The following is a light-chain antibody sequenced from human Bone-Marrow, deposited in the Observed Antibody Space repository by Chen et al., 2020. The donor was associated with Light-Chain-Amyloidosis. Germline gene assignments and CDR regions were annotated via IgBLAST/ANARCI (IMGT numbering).Light chain of an antibody. Sequence: SYVLTQPSSVSVAPGQTATIACGGNNIGSTSVHWYQQTPGQAPLLVVYDDSDRPSGIPEGLSGSNSGNTATLTISRVEAGDEDDYYCQVWDRSSDRPVFGGGTKLTVL. CDR1: NIGSTS. CDR2: DDS. CDR3: QVWDRSSDRPV. J-gene: IGLJ3*02. V-gene: IGLV3-21*02.